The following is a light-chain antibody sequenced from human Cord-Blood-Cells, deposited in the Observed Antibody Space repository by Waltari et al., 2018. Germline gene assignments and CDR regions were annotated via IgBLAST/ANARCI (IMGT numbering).Light chain of an antibody. CDR1: PSVLYRSKNKNY. J-gene: IGKJ3*01. Sequence: EIVMTQSPDSLAVSLGERATINCKSSPSVLYRSKNKNYLAWYQHKPGQPPKLLIYWASTRESGVPDRFSGSGSGTDFTLTISSLQAEDVAVYDCQQYYSTPFTFGPGTKVDIK. CDR3: QQYYSTPFT. V-gene: IGKV4-1*01. CDR2: WAS.